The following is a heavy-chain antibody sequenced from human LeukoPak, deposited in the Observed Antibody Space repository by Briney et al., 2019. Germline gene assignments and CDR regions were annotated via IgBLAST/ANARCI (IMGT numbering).Heavy chain of an antibody. J-gene: IGHJ4*02. CDR3: ASDVYCSSTSCHDY. D-gene: IGHD2-2*01. V-gene: IGHV4-4*02. Sequence: SETLSLTCAVSGGSISSSNWWSWVRQPPGKGLEWIGEIYHSGSTNYNPSLKSRVTISVDKSKNQFSLKLSSVTAADTAVYYCASDVYCSSTSCHDYWGQGTLVTVSS. CDR1: GGSISSSNW. CDR2: IYHSGST.